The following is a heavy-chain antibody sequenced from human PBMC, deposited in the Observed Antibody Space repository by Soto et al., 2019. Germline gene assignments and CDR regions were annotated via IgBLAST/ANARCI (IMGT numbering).Heavy chain of an antibody. CDR3: ARGGTQIDY. CDR2: ISAYNGNT. J-gene: IGHJ4*02. Sequence: QVQLVQSGAEVKKPGASVKVSCKASGYTFTNFGIRWVRQAPGQGLEWMGWISAYNGNTNSAQKFQDRVTMTTDTTTSTAYMELRSLGSADTAIEYCARGGTQIDYWGQGTLVTVSS. V-gene: IGHV1-18*01. D-gene: IGHD3-16*01. CDR1: GYTFTNFG.